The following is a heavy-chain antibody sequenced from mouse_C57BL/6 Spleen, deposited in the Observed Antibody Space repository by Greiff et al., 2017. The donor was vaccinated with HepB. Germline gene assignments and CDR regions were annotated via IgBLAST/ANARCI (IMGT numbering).Heavy chain of an antibody. Sequence: QVQLQQSGAELVKPGASVKLSCKASGYTFTEYTIHWVKQRSGQGLEWIGWFYPGSGSIKYNEKFKDKATLTADKSSSTVYMERSRLTSEDSAVYFCARHEGGPIRGYGSSYSYAMDYWGQGTSVTVSS. CDR3: ARHEGGPIRGYGSSYSYAMDY. D-gene: IGHD1-1*01. CDR1: GYTFTEYT. J-gene: IGHJ4*01. CDR2: FYPGSGSI. V-gene: IGHV1-62-2*01.